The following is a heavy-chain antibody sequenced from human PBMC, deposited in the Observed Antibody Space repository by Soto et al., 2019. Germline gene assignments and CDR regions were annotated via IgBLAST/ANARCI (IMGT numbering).Heavy chain of an antibody. J-gene: IGHJ3*02. D-gene: IGHD3-9*01. CDR3: AKDRGDNAGYLAFDI. CDR2: IRGSGGAT. V-gene: IGHV3-23*01. CDR1: GFTLSSYD. Sequence: EVQLLESGGGLVQPGGSLRLSCAASGFTLSSYDMGWVRQAPGKALEWISLIRGSGGATFYADSMEGRLTISRDISKNLLYLRMNSLRAEYSAVYYCAKDRGDNAGYLAFDIWGQGTMVSVSS.